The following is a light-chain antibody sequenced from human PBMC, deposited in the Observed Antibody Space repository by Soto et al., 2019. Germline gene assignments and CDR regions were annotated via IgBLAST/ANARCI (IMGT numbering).Light chain of an antibody. CDR2: DND. J-gene: IGLJ2*01. CDR1: SSNIGNDY. Sequence: QSVLTQPPSVSAAPGEKVSISCSGSSSNIGNDYVSWYQQLPGTAPKLLIYDNDKRPSGIPDRFSGSKSGTSATLGITGLQAGDEADYQRPTWDDSLSSFIFGGGTKLTVL. V-gene: IGLV1-51*01. CDR3: PTWDDSLSSFI.